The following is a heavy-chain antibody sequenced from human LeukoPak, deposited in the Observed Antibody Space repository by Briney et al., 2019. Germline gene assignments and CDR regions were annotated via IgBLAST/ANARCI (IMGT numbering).Heavy chain of an antibody. CDR3: ARGLAAAGTGENFDY. CDR1: GFTFSSYS. CDR2: ISSSSSYI. Sequence: GSLRLSCAASGFTFSSYSMNWVRQAPGKGLEWVSSISSSSSYIYYADSVKGRFTISRDNAKNSLYLQMNSLRAEDTAVYYCARGLAAAGTGENFDYWGQGTLVTVSS. D-gene: IGHD6-13*01. J-gene: IGHJ4*02. V-gene: IGHV3-21*01.